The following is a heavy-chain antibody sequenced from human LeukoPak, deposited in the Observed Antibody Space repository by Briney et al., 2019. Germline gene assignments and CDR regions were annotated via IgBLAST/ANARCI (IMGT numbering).Heavy chain of an antibody. Sequence: ASVKVSCKASGYTFTSKYMHWVRQAPGQGLEWMGMIYPRDGSTSYAQKFQGRVTVTRDTSTSTVHMELSGLRSEDTAVYYCARDQEGFVYWGQGTLVTVSS. J-gene: IGHJ4*02. CDR2: IYPRDGST. V-gene: IGHV1-46*01. CDR3: ARDQEGFVY. CDR1: GYTFTSKY.